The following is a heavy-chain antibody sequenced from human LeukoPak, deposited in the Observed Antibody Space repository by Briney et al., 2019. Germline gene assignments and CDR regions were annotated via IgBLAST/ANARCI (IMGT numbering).Heavy chain of an antibody. D-gene: IGHD3-10*01. Sequence: ASVKVSCKASGYTFTGYYMHWVRQAPGQGLEWMGWINPNSGGTNYAQKFQGRVTMTRDTSISTAYMELSRLRSDDTAVYYCARRLGAYGAFDIWGQGTMVTVSS. J-gene: IGHJ3*02. CDR2: INPNSGGT. CDR3: ARRLGAYGAFDI. V-gene: IGHV1-2*02. CDR1: GYTFTGYY.